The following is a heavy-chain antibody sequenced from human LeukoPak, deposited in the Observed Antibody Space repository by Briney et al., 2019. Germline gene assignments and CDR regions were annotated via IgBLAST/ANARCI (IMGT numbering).Heavy chain of an antibody. CDR3: ARASMVRGVDY. CDR1: GGSISSYY. J-gene: IGHJ4*02. V-gene: IGHV4-59*01. CDR2: IYYSGST. Sequence: SETLSLTCTVSGGSISSYYWSWIRQPPGRGLEWIGYIYYSGSTNYNPSLKSRVTISVDTSKNQFSLKLSSVTAADTAVYYCARASMVRGVDYWGQETLVTVSS. D-gene: IGHD3-10*01.